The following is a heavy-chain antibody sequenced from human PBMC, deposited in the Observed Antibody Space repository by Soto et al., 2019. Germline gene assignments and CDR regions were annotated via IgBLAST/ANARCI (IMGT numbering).Heavy chain of an antibody. J-gene: IGHJ4*02. V-gene: IGHV4-59*08. Sequence: SETLSLTCTVSGGSISSYYWSWIRQPPGKGLEWIGYIYYSGSTNYNPSLKSRVTISVDTSKNQFSLKLSSVTAADTAVYYCARQPGGASTIFGVAPIDYWGQGTLVTVSS. CDR2: IYYSGST. CDR1: GGSISSYY. CDR3: ARQPGGASTIFGVAPIDY. D-gene: IGHD3-3*01.